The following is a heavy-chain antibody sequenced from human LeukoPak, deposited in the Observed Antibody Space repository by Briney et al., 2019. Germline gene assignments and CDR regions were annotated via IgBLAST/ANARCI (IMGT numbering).Heavy chain of an antibody. CDR3: ARAKVSQTGVYYHYMDV. Sequence: SETLSLTCTVSGDSISSSSYYWGWIRQPPGKGLEWIGSMSYSGSTHYNPSLKSRVTIPVDTSKNQFSLKVSSVTTADTAVYYCARAKVSQTGVYYHYMDVWGKGTTVTVSS. J-gene: IGHJ6*03. CDR1: GDSISSSSYY. CDR2: MSYSGST. V-gene: IGHV4-39*07. D-gene: IGHD2-8*01.